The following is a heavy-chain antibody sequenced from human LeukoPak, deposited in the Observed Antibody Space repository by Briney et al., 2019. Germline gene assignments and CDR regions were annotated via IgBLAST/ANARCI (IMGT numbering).Heavy chain of an antibody. CDR3: ARITAGTFDY. V-gene: IGHV1-3*01. J-gene: IGHJ4*02. D-gene: IGHD6-13*01. Sequence: GASVKVSCKASGYTFTSYAMHWVRQAPGQRLEWMGWINGGNGNTKHSQKFQGRVTITRDTSASTAYMELSSLRSEDTAVYYCARITAGTFDYWGQGTLVTVSS. CDR1: GYTFTSYA. CDR2: INGGNGNT.